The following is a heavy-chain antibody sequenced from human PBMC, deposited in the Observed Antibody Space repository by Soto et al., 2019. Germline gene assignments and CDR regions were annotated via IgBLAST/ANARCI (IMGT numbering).Heavy chain of an antibody. J-gene: IGHJ5*02. CDR3: ARDASNRNHVWFDP. Sequence: QVQQVQSGAEVKKPGSSVKVYCKASGGTFSSYAISWVRQAPGQGLEWMGGIIPIFGTANYAQKFQGRVTITAGESTSTAYMKLSSLRSEDTAVYYCARDASNRNHVWFDPWGQGTLVTVSS. D-gene: IGHD1-1*01. CDR1: GGTFSSYA. V-gene: IGHV1-69*12. CDR2: IIPIFGTA.